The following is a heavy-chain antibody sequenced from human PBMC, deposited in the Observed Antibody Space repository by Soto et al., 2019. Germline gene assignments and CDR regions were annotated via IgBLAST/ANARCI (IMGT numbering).Heavy chain of an antibody. J-gene: IGHJ4*02. D-gene: IGHD6-19*01. Sequence: PGGSLRLSCAASGFTFSSYWMHWVRQAPGKGLVWVSRINSDGGSTSYADSVKGRFTISRDNAKNTLYLQMNSLRAEDTAVYYCARASIAVAGYDYWGQGTLVTVSS. CDR2: INSDGGST. CDR1: GFTFSSYW. V-gene: IGHV3-74*01. CDR3: ARASIAVAGYDY.